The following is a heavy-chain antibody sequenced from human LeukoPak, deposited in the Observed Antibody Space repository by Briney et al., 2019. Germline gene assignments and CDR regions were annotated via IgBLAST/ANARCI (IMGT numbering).Heavy chain of an antibody. CDR2: ISSSSSYI. CDR3: ARQGTASPTAAFDI. Sequence: GGSLRLSCAASGFTFDDYGMSWVRQAPGKGLEWVSSISSSSSYIYYADSVKGRFTISRDNAKNSLYLQMNSLRAEDTAVYYCARQGTASPTAAFDIWGQGTMVTVSS. J-gene: IGHJ3*02. CDR1: GFTFDDYG. V-gene: IGHV3-21*01. D-gene: IGHD2-21*02.